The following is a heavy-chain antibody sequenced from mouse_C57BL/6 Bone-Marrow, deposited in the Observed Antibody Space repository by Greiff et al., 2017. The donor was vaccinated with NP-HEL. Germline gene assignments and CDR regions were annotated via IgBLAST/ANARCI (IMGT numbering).Heavy chain of an antibody. V-gene: IGHV3-6*01. CDR2: ISYDGSN. CDR3: ARDLGDYGNPFDY. Sequence: ESGPGLVKPSQSLSLTCSVTGYSITSGYYWNWIRQFPGNKLEWMGYISYDGSNNYNPSLKNRISITRDTSKNQFFLKLNSVTTEDTATYYCARDLGDYGNPFDYWGQGTTRTVSS. CDR1: GYSITSGYY. J-gene: IGHJ2*01. D-gene: IGHD2-1*01.